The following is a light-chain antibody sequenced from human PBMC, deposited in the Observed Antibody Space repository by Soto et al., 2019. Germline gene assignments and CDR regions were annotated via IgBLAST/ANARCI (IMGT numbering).Light chain of an antibody. Sequence: LVLTQSPGTLSLSPGERATLSCWASQSVHSRYLSWYQQKVGQAPRLLIFAASRRATGIPDRFSGSGSGTYFTLTISRLEPEDFAVYYCQQFDDSQWTFVQGTKEDIK. J-gene: IGKJ1*01. CDR3: QQFDDSQWT. CDR2: AAS. V-gene: IGKV3-20*01. CDR1: QSVHSRY.